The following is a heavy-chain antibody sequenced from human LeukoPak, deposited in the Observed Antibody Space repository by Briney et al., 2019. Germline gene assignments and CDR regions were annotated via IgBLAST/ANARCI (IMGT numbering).Heavy chain of an antibody. J-gene: IGHJ5*02. D-gene: IGHD6-13*01. CDR3: AGLGEQLLVRWFDP. V-gene: IGHV4-39*01. CDR2: IYYSRST. CDR1: GGSISSSSYY. Sequence: SETLSLTCTVSGGSISSSSYYWGWIRQPPGKGLEWIGSIYYSRSTYYNPSLKIRVTISLHPSKNQFSLKLPAVPAPDPALFFCAGLGEQLLVRWFDPWGEGTLVTVSS.